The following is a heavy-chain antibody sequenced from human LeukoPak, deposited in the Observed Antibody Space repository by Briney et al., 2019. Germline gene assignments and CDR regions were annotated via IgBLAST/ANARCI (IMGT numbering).Heavy chain of an antibody. CDR3: ARHLPTTLAADY. V-gene: IGHV5-10-1*01. J-gene: IGHJ4*02. Sequence: GESLKISCKGSGYSFTSYWISWVRQMPGKGLEWMGRIDPSDSYTNYSPSFQGHVTISADKSISTAYLQCSSLKASDTAVCYCARHLPTTLAADYWGQGTLVIVSS. D-gene: IGHD4-23*01. CDR1: GYSFTSYW. CDR2: IDPSDSYT.